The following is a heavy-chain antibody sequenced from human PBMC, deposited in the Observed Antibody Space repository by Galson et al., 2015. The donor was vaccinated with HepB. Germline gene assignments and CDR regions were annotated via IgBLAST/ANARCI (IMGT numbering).Heavy chain of an antibody. CDR3: ARGGEVVAATGDP. V-gene: IGHV1-46*04. CDR2: INPSGGST. D-gene: IGHD2-15*01. Sequence: SVKVSCKASGYTFTSYYMHWVRQAPGQGLEWMGIINPSGGSTSYAQKLQGRVTMTRDTSTSTVYMELSSLRSEDTAVYYCARGGEVVAATGDPWGQGTLVTVSS. CDR1: GYTFTSYY. J-gene: IGHJ5*02.